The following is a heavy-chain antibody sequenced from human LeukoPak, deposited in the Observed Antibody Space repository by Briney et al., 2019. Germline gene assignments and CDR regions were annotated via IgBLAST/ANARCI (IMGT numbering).Heavy chain of an antibody. CDR2: INAGNGNT. V-gene: IGHV1-3*01. D-gene: IGHD3-16*02. Sequence: ASVKVSCKASGYTFTSYAMHWVRQAPGQRLEWMGWINAGNGNTKYSQKFQGRVTITRDTSASTAYMELSSLRSEDTAVYYCARGPGPEDYDYVWGSYLHYFDYWGQGTLVTVSS. CDR3: ARGPGPEDYDYVWGSYLHYFDY. CDR1: GYTFTSYA. J-gene: IGHJ4*02.